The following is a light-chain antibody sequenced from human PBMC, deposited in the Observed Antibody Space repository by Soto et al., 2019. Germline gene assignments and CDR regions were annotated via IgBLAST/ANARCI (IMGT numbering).Light chain of an antibody. CDR3: QLYGTLPLT. J-gene: IGKJ4*01. Sequence: EIVLTQSPGTLSLSPGERATLSCRASQSVSSSYLAWYQPKTGQPPRILIYGASSRDTGIPDRFSGTGSGTDFTLALSRLEPEDFEVYYCQLYGTLPLTFGGGTKVDIK. V-gene: IGKV3-20*01. CDR2: GAS. CDR1: QSVSSSY.